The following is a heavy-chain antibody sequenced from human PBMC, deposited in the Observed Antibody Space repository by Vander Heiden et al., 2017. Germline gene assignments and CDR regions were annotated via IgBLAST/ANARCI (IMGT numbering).Heavy chain of an antibody. CDR1: GFSLSSCGVG. CDR3: AHSLLPFYFAS. CDR2: IFWNDDK. J-gene: IGHJ4*02. V-gene: IGHV2-5*01. Sequence: QITLKESGLTLVKPTQTLTLTCPFPGFSLSSCGVGVGWIRQPPGKALEWLALIFWNDDKRYRPSLQSRLTITKDTSKSQVVLTMTNMDPVDTATYHCAHSLLPFYFASWGQGTLVTVSS.